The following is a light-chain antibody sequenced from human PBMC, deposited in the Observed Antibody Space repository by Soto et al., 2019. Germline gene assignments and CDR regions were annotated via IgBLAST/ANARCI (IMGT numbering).Light chain of an antibody. V-gene: IGKV1-5*01. CDR2: DAS. J-gene: IGKJ1*01. Sequence: DFQMTQSPSTLSASVGDRVTITCRASQNIRSRLAWFQQKPGKAPKLLIYDASSLESGVPQRFSGSGSGTEFTLTISRLQTDDFSAYYCQQYKGFPWTFGHGTKVDI. CDR3: QQYKGFPWT. CDR1: QNIRSR.